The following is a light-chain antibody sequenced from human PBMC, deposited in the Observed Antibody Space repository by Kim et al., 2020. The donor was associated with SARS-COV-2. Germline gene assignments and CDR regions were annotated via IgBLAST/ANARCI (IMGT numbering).Light chain of an antibody. Sequence: APGKTARVTCGGNNIGTKSVHWYQQKPGQAPVLVIYYDDDRPSGIPERFSGSNSGNTATLTISRVEVGDEAVYYCQVWDTSSDHVVFGGGTKLTVL. V-gene: IGLV3-21*04. CDR2: YDD. CDR1: NIGTKS. J-gene: IGLJ3*02. CDR3: QVWDTSSDHVV.